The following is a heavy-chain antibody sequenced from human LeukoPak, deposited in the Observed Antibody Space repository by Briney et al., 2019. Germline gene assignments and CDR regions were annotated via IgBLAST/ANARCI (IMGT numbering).Heavy chain of an antibody. CDR1: GFTFDDYA. J-gene: IGHJ4*02. Sequence: GGSLRLSCAASGFTFDDYAMHWVRQAPGKGLEWVSGISWNSGSIGYADSVKGRFTISRDNSKNTLYLQMNSLRAEDTAVYYCAKGYYDFWSGPQDYWGQGTLVTVSS. D-gene: IGHD3-3*01. CDR3: AKGYYDFWSGPQDY. V-gene: IGHV3-9*01. CDR2: ISWNSGSI.